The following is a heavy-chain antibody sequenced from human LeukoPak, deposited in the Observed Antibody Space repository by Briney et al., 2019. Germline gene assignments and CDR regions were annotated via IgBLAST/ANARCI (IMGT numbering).Heavy chain of an antibody. CDR1: GYSIRSDYY. V-gene: IGHV4-38-2*01. J-gene: IGHJ6*03. Sequence: SETLSLTCAVSGYSIRSDYYWAWIRQSPGKGLEWIGNIYHSGSTYYNPSLNSRVTISVDTSKNQFSLRLSSVTAADAAVFYCARVMGYYYYMDVWGTGTTVTVSS. CDR2: IYHSGST. D-gene: IGHD3-16*01. CDR3: ARVMGYYYYMDV.